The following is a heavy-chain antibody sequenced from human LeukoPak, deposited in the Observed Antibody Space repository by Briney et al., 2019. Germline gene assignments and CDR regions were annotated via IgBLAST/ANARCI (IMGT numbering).Heavy chain of an antibody. CDR2: IYHSGST. Sequence: SETLSLTCTVSGYSITRGYYWGWIRQSPGRGLEWIGNIYHSGSTSYSPSLKSRVTISVDTSENQISLKLSSVTAADTAVYYCARIEYSPVWYFDYWGQGTLVSVSS. CDR1: GYSITRGYY. CDR3: ARIEYSPVWYFDY. D-gene: IGHD2-15*01. V-gene: IGHV4-38-2*02. J-gene: IGHJ4*02.